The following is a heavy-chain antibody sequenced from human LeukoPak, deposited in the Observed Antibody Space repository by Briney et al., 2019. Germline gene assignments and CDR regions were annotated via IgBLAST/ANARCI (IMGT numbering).Heavy chain of an antibody. V-gene: IGHV1-2*06. CDR3: ATTTPYGVSWNAKANSCDFEY. CDR1: EYTFTGYY. Sequence: ASLKVSCKASEYTFTGYYMHWVRQAPGQGPEWIGRINPNSGGTNNAHNFQDRATMTRDTSISTAYMELNSRRSADTAVYYCATTTPYGVSWNAKANSCDFEYWGQGSLGTASS. D-gene: IGHD1-1*01. CDR2: INPNSGGT. J-gene: IGHJ4*02.